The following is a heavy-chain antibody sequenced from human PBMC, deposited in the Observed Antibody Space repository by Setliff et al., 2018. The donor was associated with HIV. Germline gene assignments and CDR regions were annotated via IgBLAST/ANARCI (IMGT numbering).Heavy chain of an antibody. CDR1: GFLFSSYG. V-gene: IGHV3-30*19. CDR2: TSYDGYDK. J-gene: IGHJ6*03. Sequence: GGSLRLSCAASGFLFSSYGMHWVRRAPGKGLEWVAVTSYDGYDKYYADSVKGRFTISRDNSRNTLFLQANSLRVEDTAVYYCARDGAGHRYMDFWGKGTTVTVSS. D-gene: IGHD3-16*01. CDR3: ARDGAGHRYMDF.